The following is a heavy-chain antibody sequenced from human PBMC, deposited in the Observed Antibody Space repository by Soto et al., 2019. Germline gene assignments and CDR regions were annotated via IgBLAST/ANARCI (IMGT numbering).Heavy chain of an antibody. D-gene: IGHD3-22*01. CDR3: AHLYYYDSSGYYSGFDY. CDR2: IYWDDDK. J-gene: IGHJ4*02. CDR1: GFSLSTSGVG. Sequence: SGPTLVNPTQALTLTCTFSGFSLSTSGVGVGWIRQPPGKALGWLALIYWDDDKRYSPSLKSRLTITKDTSKNQVVLTMTNMDPVDTATYYCAHLYYYDSSGYYSGFDYWGQGTLVTVSS. V-gene: IGHV2-5*02.